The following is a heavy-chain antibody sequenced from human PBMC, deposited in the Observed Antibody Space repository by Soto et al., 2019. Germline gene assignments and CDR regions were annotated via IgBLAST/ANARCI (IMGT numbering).Heavy chain of an antibody. D-gene: IGHD2-15*01. J-gene: IGHJ4*02. CDR1: GFTFSTYG. CDR3: AREQIGVARSTYDY. Sequence: QVQLVESGGGVVQPGTSLRLSCAASGFTFSTYGMHWVRQAPGKGLDWVALIWYDGSRTHYAESVKGRFIISRDNSKNTLFLPMNSLRVEDTAVYYCAREQIGVARSTYDYWGQGTLVTVSS. CDR2: IWYDGSRT. V-gene: IGHV3-33*01.